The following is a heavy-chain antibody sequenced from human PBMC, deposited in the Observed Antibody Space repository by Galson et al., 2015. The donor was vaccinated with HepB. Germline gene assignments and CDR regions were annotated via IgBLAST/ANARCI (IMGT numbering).Heavy chain of an antibody. V-gene: IGHV3-7*03. CDR3: ARIRAVEVFGISFFDY. CDR2: IKEDGSKK. CDR1: GFSFSTYW. D-gene: IGHD3-16*01. Sequence: SLRLSCAASGFSFSTYWMTWVRQAPGKGLEWVANIKEDGSKKNYVDSVKGRFTISRDNAKNSLYLQMSSLRAEDTAVYYCARIRAVEVFGISFFDYWGQGTLVTVSS. J-gene: IGHJ4*02.